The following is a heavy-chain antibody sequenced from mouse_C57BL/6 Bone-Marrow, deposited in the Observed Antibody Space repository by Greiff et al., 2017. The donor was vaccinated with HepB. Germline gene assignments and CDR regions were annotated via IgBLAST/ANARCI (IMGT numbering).Heavy chain of an antibody. CDR3: ARVGIYYDWASFAY. J-gene: IGHJ3*01. CDR1: GYTFTGYW. D-gene: IGHD2-4*01. V-gene: IGHV1-9*01. CDR2: ILPGSGST. Sequence: QVQLKESGAELMKPGASVKLSCKATGYTFTGYWIEWVKQRPGHGLEWIGEILPGSGSTNYNEKFKGKATFTADTSSNTAYMQLSSLTTEDSAIYYSARVGIYYDWASFAYWGQGTLVTVSA.